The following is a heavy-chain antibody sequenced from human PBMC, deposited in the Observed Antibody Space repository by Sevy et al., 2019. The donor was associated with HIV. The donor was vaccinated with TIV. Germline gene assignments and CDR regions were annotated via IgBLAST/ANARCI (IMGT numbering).Heavy chain of an antibody. Sequence: ASVKVSCKASGGTFSRHAISWVRQAPGQGLEWMGGIIPIFGRGNYAQQFQGRVTITADESTSTAYMELSSLRSDDTAVYYCARGGDDIVVVPAVRLYYQNGMDVWGQGTTVTVSS. CDR1: GGTFSRHA. V-gene: IGHV1-69*13. J-gene: IGHJ6*02. D-gene: IGHD2-2*01. CDR2: IIPIFGRG. CDR3: ARGGDDIVVVPAVRLYYQNGMDV.